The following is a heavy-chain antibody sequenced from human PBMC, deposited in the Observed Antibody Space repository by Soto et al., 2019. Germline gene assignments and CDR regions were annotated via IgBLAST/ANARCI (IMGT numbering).Heavy chain of an antibody. Sequence: SETLSLTCGVSGGSISGYSWSWIRQPPGKGLEWIGNIHYSGGTNYNPSLKSRVTISLGTSKIQFSLQLTSVTAADTAVYYCARRTNYGTAWYPDCWGQGTLVTVSS. CDR3: ARRTNYGTAWYPDC. CDR2: IHYSGGT. CDR1: GGSISGYS. V-gene: IGHV4-59*08. D-gene: IGHD6-19*01. J-gene: IGHJ4*02.